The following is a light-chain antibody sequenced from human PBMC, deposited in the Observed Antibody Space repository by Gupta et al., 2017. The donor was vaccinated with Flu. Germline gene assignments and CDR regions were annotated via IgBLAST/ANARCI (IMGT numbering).Light chain of an antibody. CDR3: VTWDANLSAYV. CDR1: NSNIGGDF. CDR2: KND. Sequence: RVTVSCSGSNSNIGGDFIHWLQQVPGTAPKLLIYKNDQRPSGVPARFSGSKSGTSASLAISGLRSEDEADYYCVTWDANLSAYVFGTGTKVTVL. V-gene: IGLV1-47*01. J-gene: IGLJ1*01.